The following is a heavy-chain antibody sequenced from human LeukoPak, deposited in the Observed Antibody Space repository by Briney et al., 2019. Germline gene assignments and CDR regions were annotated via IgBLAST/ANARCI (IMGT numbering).Heavy chain of an antibody. CDR3: ARDTGITRILPAFQFDP. J-gene: IGHJ5*01. D-gene: IGHD3-10*01. V-gene: IGHV4-59*01. Sequence: SETLSLTCTVSGGSISSYCWNWIRRPPGKGLEWVGYIYYSGSTNYNPSLKSRVTISVDTSKNQFSLKLSSVTAADTAVYYCARDTGITRILPAFQFDPWGQGTLVTVSS. CDR1: GGSISSYC. CDR2: IYYSGST.